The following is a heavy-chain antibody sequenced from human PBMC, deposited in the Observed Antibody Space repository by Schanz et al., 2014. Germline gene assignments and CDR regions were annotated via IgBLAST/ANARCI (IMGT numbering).Heavy chain of an antibody. J-gene: IGHJ4*02. CDR1: GFSFGTYA. V-gene: IGHV3-23*01. D-gene: IGHD3-10*01. Sequence: EVHLLESGGGLVQPGGSLRLSCAASGFSFGTYAMSWVRQAPGKGLLWVSSINTGGDSTYYADSVKGRFTISRDNSRDTVYLQMNSLRADDTAMYYCARWFLIRGVILDSWGQGTLVTVSS. CDR3: ARWFLIRGVILDS. CDR2: INTGGDST.